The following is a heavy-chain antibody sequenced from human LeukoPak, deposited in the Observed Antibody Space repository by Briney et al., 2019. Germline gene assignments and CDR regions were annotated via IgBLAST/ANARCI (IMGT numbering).Heavy chain of an antibody. V-gene: IGHV1-2*02. Sequence: ASVKVSCKASGYTFTGYYMHWVRQAPGQGLEWMGWINPNSGGTNYAQKFQGRVTMTRDTSISTAYMELSRLRSDDTAVYYCAREGGSSSGLFDYWGQGTLVTVSS. CDR1: GYTFTGYY. J-gene: IGHJ4*02. D-gene: IGHD6-6*01. CDR2: INPNSGGT. CDR3: AREGGSSSGLFDY.